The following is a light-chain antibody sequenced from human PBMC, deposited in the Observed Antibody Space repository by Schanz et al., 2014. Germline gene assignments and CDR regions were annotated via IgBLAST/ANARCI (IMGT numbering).Light chain of an antibody. CDR2: SNS. J-gene: IGLJ3*02. V-gene: IGLV1-44*01. CDR1: NSNIGSNA. Sequence: QSVLTQPPSASGTPGQRVTISCSGSNSNIGSNAVNWFQQLPGTAPKLLIYSNSQRPSGVPDRFSGSKSGTSASLAISGLQSEDEADYYCAAWDDSLNGGVFGGGTQLTVL. CDR3: AAWDDSLNGGV.